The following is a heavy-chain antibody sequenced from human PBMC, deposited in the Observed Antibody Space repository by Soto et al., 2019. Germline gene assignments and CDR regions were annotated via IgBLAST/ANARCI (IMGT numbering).Heavy chain of an antibody. V-gene: IGHV3-48*01. D-gene: IGHD5-12*01. J-gene: IGHJ6*02. CDR2: ISSSSSTI. Sequence: EVQLVESGGGLVQPGGSLRLSGAASGFTCSSYSMNWVRQAPGKGLDWVSYISSSSSTIYYADSVQGRFTISRDNAKNSLYLQMNSLRAEDTAVYYCARADSGYAHGYYYYGMDVWGQGTTGTVSS. CDR3: ARADSGYAHGYYYYGMDV. CDR1: GFTCSSYS.